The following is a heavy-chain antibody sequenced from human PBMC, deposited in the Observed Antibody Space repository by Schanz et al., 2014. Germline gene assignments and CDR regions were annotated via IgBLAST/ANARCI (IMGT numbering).Heavy chain of an antibody. Sequence: QVQLVESGGGLVKPGGSLRLSCAASGFTFSDYYMSWIRQAPGKGLEWVSYISGTTTYTNYADSVKGRFTISRDNAKNSLFLQMHRLRAEDTALYYCAIIGVMVAVAGARADYWGQGTLVTVSS. CDR3: AIIGVMVAVAGARADY. CDR2: ISGTTTYT. J-gene: IGHJ4*02. D-gene: IGHD6-19*01. V-gene: IGHV3-11*06. CDR1: GFTFSDYY.